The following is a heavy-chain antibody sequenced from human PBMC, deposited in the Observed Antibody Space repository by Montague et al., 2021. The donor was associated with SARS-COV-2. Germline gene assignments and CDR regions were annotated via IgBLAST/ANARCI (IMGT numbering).Heavy chain of an antibody. CDR1: GGSFSGYY. CDR2: INHSGST. D-gene: IGHD5-12*01. V-gene: IGHV4-34*01. J-gene: IGHJ4*02. CDR3: AREVGRGYSGYEGEY. Sequence: SETLSLTCAVYGGSFSGYYWSWIRQPPGKGLEWIGEINHSGSTNYNPSLKSRVTISVETSKNQFSLKLSSVTAADTAVYYCAREVGRGYSGYEGEYWGQGTLVTVSS.